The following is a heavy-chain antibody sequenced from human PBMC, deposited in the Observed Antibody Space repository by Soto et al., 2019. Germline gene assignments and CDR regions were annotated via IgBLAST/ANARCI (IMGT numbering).Heavy chain of an antibody. D-gene: IGHD2-15*01. J-gene: IGHJ6*02. CDR1: GLTISNAS. V-gene: IGHV3-15*07. CDR2: IKTNTEGGTT. Sequence: EVQLLESGGGFIYPGGSLRLSCAASGLTISNASMNWVRQAPGKGLEWVGRIKTNTEGGTTEYAAAVKGRFTVSRYDSKNTLYLLMNSLRNEDTAVYYCTTGSVEGVWGQGTTVTVSS. CDR3: TTGSVEGV.